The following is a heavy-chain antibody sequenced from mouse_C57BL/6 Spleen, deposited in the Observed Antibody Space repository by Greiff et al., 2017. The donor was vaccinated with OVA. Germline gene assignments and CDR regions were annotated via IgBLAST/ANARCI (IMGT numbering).Heavy chain of an antibody. D-gene: IGHD1-1*01. Sequence: QVQLQQSGAELVRPGASVKLSCKASGYTFTDYYINWVKQRPGQGLEWIARIYPGSGNTYYNEKFKGKATLTAEKSSSTAYMQLSSLTSEDSDVYFCAREGVSGTPFDYWGQGTTLTVSS. V-gene: IGHV1-76*01. J-gene: IGHJ2*01. CDR3: AREGVSGTPFDY. CDR2: IYPGSGNT. CDR1: GYTFTDYY.